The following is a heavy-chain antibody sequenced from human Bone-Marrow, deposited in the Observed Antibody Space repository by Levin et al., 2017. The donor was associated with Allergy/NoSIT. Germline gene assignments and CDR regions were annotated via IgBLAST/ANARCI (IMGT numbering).Heavy chain of an antibody. CDR2: ISSSGSTI. CDR1: GFTFSSYE. J-gene: IGHJ4*02. CDR3: ARDGYSSSWYVVPTLYY. D-gene: IGHD6-13*01. Sequence: PGGSLRLSCAASGFTFSSYEMNWVRQAPGKGLEWVSYISSSGSTIYYADSVKGRFTISRDNAKNSLYLQMNSLRAEDTAVYYCARDGYSSSWYVVPTLYYWGQGTLVTVSS. V-gene: IGHV3-48*03.